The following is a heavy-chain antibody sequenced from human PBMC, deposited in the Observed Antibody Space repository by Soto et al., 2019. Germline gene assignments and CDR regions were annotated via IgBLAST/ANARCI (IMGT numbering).Heavy chain of an antibody. J-gene: IGHJ6*03. CDR2: ISSNGGST. Sequence: GGSLRLSCAASGFTFSSYAMHWVRQAPRKGLEYVSAISSNGGSTYYANSVKGRFTISRDNSKNTLYLQMGSLRAEDMAVYYCARLRNDFWSGYRKQNYYYYMDVWGKGTTVTVSS. CDR3: ARLRNDFWSGYRKQNYYYYMDV. V-gene: IGHV3-64*01. CDR1: GFTFSSYA. D-gene: IGHD3-3*01.